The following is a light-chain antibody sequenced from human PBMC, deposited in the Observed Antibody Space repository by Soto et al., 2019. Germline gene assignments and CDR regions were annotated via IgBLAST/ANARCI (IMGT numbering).Light chain of an antibody. V-gene: IGKV3-15*01. CDR1: QSVNRN. CDR3: QQYNNWWT. J-gene: IGKJ1*01. CDR2: AAS. Sequence: EIVMTQSPATLSVSPGERATLSCRASQSVNRNLAWYQQKFGQAPRLLIYAASTRATGIPARFSGSGSETEFTLTIRSLQSEDVAIYYCQQYNNWWTFGQGTKVEI.